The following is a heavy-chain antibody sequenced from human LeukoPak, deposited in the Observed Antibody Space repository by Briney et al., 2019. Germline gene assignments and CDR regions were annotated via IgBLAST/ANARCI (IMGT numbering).Heavy chain of an antibody. D-gene: IGHD2-2*01. Sequence: SETLSLTCTVSGGSISSSSYYWGWIRQPPGKGLEWIGSIYYSGSTYYNPSLKSRVTISVDTSKNQFSLKLSSVTAADTAVYYCAREAPQIDIVVVPAAIPEVAFDIWGQGTMVTVSS. J-gene: IGHJ3*02. V-gene: IGHV4-39*07. CDR3: AREAPQIDIVVVPAAIPEVAFDI. CDR2: IYYSGST. CDR1: GGSISSSSYY.